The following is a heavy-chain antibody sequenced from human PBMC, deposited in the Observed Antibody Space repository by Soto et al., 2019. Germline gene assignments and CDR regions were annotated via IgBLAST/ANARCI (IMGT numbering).Heavy chain of an antibody. CDR3: ARDKPYNLLYYYDSSGYSYVPWFYP. D-gene: IGHD3-22*01. Sequence: GASVKVSCKASGGTFRSFPITWVRQAPGQGLEWMGGIIPIFDTANYAQKFQGRVTITADESANTAYMELSSLRSEDTAVYYCARDKPYNLLYYYDSSGYSYVPWFYPWGQGTLVTVSS. V-gene: IGHV1-69*13. J-gene: IGHJ5*02. CDR2: IIPIFDTA. CDR1: GGTFRSFP.